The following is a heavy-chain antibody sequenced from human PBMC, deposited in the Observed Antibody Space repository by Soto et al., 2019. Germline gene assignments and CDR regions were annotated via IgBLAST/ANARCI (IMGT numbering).Heavy chain of an antibody. V-gene: IGHV4-61*01. D-gene: IGHD3-10*01. Sequence: SXTLSLTCAVSGGSISSSYYWSCIRQPPGKGLEWIGYIYYSGSTNYNPSLKSRVTISVDTSKNQFSLKLSSVTAADTAVYYCAVSMVAAYYYGMDVWGQGTTVTVSS. J-gene: IGHJ6*02. CDR3: AVSMVAAYYYGMDV. CDR1: GGSISSSYY. CDR2: IYYSGST.